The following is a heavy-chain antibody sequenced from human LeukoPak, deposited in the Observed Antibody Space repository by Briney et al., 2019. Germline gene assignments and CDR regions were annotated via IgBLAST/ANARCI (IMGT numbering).Heavy chain of an antibody. CDR3: ARDGTKNGYSYGCDY. V-gene: IGHV3-48*01. D-gene: IGHD5-18*01. CDR2: ISSGSSSR. CDR1: GFTFNTFD. Sequence: GGSLRLSCAASGFTFNTFDMTWVRQAPGKGLEWVSYISSGSSSRYYADSVKGRFTISRDNAKNSLYLQMNSLRAEDTAVYFCARDGTKNGYSYGCDYWGQGTLVTVSS. J-gene: IGHJ4*02.